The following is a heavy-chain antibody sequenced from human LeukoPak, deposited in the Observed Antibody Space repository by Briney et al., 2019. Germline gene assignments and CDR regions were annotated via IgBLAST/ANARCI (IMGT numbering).Heavy chain of an antibody. CDR1: GGTFSSYT. J-gene: IGHJ3*02. D-gene: IGHD1-26*01. CDR2: IIPIFGTA. V-gene: IGHV1-69*13. Sequence: ASVKVSCKASGGTFSSYTISWVRQAPGQGLEWMGGIIPIFGTANYAQKFQGRVTITADESTSTAYMELSSLRSEDTAVYYCARVREVGAIRGAFDIWGQGTMVTVSS. CDR3: ARVREVGAIRGAFDI.